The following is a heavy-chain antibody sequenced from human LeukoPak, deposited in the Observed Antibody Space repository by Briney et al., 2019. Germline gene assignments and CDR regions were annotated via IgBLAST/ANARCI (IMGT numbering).Heavy chain of an antibody. V-gene: IGHV4-4*07. D-gene: IGHD2/OR15-2a*01. CDR3: ARYRINYGMDV. CDR1: GGSISSYY. Sequence: SETLSLTCTVSGGSISSYYWSWIRQPAGKGLEWIGRIYTSGSTNYNPSLKSRVTISVDKSKNQFSLKLSSVTAADTAVYYCARYRINYGMDVWGQGTTVTVSS. CDR2: IYTSGST. J-gene: IGHJ6*02.